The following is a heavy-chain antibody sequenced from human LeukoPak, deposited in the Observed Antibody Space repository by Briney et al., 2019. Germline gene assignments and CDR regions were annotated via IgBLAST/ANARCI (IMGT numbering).Heavy chain of an antibody. D-gene: IGHD1-1*01. V-gene: IGHV3-48*03. Sequence: SGGSLRLSCAVSGFRDFTFSSYEMNWVRQAPGKGLEWVSYISSSGSTIYYADSVKGRFTISRDNAKNSLYVQMNSLRAEDTAVYYCARGASNWNFDYYGMDVWGQRTTVTVSS. J-gene: IGHJ6*02. CDR3: ARGASNWNFDYYGMDV. CDR1: GFRDFTFSSYE. CDR2: ISSSGSTI.